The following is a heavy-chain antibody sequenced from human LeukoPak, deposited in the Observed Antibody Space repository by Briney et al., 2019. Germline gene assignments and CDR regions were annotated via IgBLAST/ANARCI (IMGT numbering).Heavy chain of an antibody. CDR2: INPNSGGT. CDR1: GYTFTGYY. V-gene: IGHV1-2*02. Sequence: ASVKVSCTASGYTFTGYYMHWVRQAPGQGLEWMGWINPNSGGTNYAQKFQGRVTMTRDTSISTAYMELSRLRSDDTAVYYCARSGTDARELMTTVTTDWFDPWGQGTLVTVSS. CDR3: ARSGTDARELMTTVTTDWFDP. J-gene: IGHJ5*02. D-gene: IGHD4-17*01.